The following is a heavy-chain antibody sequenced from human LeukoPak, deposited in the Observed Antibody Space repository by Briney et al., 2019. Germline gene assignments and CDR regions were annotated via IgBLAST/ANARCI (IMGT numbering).Heavy chain of an antibody. CDR2: INHSGST. Sequence: SETLSLTCAVYGGSFSGYYWSWIRQPPGKGLEWIGEINHSGSTNYNPSLKSRVTISVDTSKNQFSLKLSSVTAADAAVYYCARGSGWNYYYYYMDVWGKGTTVTVSS. D-gene: IGHD6-19*01. CDR1: GGSFSGYY. V-gene: IGHV4-34*01. J-gene: IGHJ6*03. CDR3: ARGSGWNYYYYYMDV.